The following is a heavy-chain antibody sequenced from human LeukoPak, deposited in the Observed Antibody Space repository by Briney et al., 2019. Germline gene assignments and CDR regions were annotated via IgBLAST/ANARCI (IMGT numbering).Heavy chain of an antibody. J-gene: IGHJ6*03. CDR3: ARVGYSYGFSYYYYMDV. D-gene: IGHD5-18*01. Sequence: GGSLRLSCAASGFTFSSYAMHWVRQAPGKGLEWVAVISYDGSNKYYADSVKGRFTISRDNSKNTLYLQMNSLRAEDTAVYYCARVGYSYGFSYYYYMDVWGKGTTVTVSS. CDR1: GFTFSSYA. V-gene: IGHV3-30-3*01. CDR2: ISYDGSNK.